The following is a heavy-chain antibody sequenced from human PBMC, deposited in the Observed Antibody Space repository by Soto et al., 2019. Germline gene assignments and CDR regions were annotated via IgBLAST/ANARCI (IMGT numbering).Heavy chain of an antibody. V-gene: IGHV4-31*03. CDR1: GGSISSAGYY. CDR3: ARDPWRTPPEAAFDV. Sequence: QVQLQESGPGLVEPSQTLSLTCTVSGGSISSAGYYWSWIRQRPGKGLEWIGYIYFSGVTYYNPSRESRVTISVDTSKNQFSLRLSSVTAADTAVYYCARDPWRTPPEAAFDVCGQGTKVTVSS. J-gene: IGHJ3*01. D-gene: IGHD1-1*01. CDR2: IYFSGVT.